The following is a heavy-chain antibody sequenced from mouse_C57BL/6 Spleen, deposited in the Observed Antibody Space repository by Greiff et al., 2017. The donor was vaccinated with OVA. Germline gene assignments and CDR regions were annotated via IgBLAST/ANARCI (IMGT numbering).Heavy chain of an antibody. CDR2: INPSNGGT. J-gene: IGHJ1*03. CDR1: GYTFTSYW. Sequence: VQLQQPGPELVKPGASVKLSCKASGYTFTSYWMHWVKQRPGQGLEWIGNINPSNGGTNYNEKFKSKATLTVDKSSSTAYMQLSSLTSEDSAVYYCARWVRPLEGWYFDVWGTGTTVTVSS. D-gene: IGHD1-2*01. V-gene: IGHV1-53*01. CDR3: ARWVRPLEGWYFDV.